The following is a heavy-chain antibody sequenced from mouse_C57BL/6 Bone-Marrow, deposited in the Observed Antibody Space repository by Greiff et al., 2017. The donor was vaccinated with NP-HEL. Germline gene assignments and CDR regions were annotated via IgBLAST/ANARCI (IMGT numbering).Heavy chain of an antibody. J-gene: IGHJ2*01. Sequence: QVQLQQPGAELVKPGASVKLSCKASGYTFTSYWMHWVKQRPGQGLEWIGMIHPNSGSTNYNEKFKSETTLTVDKSSSTAYMQLSSLTSEDSAVYYCARPPYYYGSRGYFDYWGQGTTLTVSS. CDR3: ARPPYYYGSRGYFDY. CDR2: IHPNSGST. D-gene: IGHD1-1*01. CDR1: GYTFTSYW. V-gene: IGHV1-64*01.